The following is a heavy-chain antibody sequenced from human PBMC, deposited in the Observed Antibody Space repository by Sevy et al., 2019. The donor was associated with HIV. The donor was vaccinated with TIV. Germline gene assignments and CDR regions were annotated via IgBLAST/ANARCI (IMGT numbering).Heavy chain of an antibody. V-gene: IGHV3-11*01. CDR3: ARDRGGYCSGGSCYSSLGMDV. Sequence: GGSLRLSCAASGFTFSDYYVSWIRQAPGKGLEWVSYISSSGSTIYYADSVKGRFTISRDNAKNSLYLQMNSLRAEDTAVYYCARDRGGYCSGGSCYSSLGMDVWGQGTTVTVSS. J-gene: IGHJ6*02. CDR2: ISSSGSTI. D-gene: IGHD2-15*01. CDR1: GFTFSDYY.